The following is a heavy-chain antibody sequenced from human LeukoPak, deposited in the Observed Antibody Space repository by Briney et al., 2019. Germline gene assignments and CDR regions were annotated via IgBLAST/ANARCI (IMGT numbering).Heavy chain of an antibody. V-gene: IGHV3-74*01. CDR3: AYGSGWYFDN. D-gene: IGHD6-19*01. J-gene: IGHJ4*02. CDR1: GFTFSNHW. Sequence: GGSLRLSCAASGFTFSNHWMYWVRQAPGKGLVWVSRIHSNGRSTAYADSVKGRFNISRDNAKNTLYLQMNSLRAEDTAVYYCAYGSGWYFDNWGQGTLVTVSS. CDR2: IHSNGRST.